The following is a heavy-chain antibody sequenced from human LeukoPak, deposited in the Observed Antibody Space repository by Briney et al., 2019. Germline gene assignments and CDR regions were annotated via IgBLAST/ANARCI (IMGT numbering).Heavy chain of an antibody. V-gene: IGHV4-30-4*01. Sequence: SQTLSITCTVSGGSISSGDYYWSWIRQPPGKGLEWIGYIYYSGSTYYNPSLKSRVTISVDTSKNQFSLKLSSVTAADTAVYYCARVDWAGRFAFDIWGQGTMVTVSS. D-gene: IGHD2-21*01. J-gene: IGHJ3*02. CDR1: GGSISSGDYY. CDR3: ARVDWAGRFAFDI. CDR2: IYYSGST.